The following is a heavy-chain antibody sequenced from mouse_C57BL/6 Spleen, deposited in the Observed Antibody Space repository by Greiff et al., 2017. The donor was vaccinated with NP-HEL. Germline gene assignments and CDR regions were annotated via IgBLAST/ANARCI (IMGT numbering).Heavy chain of an antibody. J-gene: IGHJ3*01. CDR1: GYAFTNYL. V-gene: IGHV1-54*01. D-gene: IGHD2-1*01. CDR2: INPGSGGT. CDR3: ARSHDNCVWTWFAY. Sequence: VQLQQSGAELVRPGTSVKVSCKASGYAFTNYLIEWVKQRPGQGLEWIGVINPGSGGTNYNEKFKGKATLTADKSSSTAYMQLSSLTSEDSAVYFCARSHDNCVWTWFAYWGQGTLVTVSA.